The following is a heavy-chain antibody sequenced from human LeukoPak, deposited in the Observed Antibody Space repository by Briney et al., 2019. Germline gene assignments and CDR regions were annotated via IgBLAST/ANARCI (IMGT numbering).Heavy chain of an antibody. D-gene: IGHD2-15*01. CDR2: IHTSGPT. V-gene: IGHV4-61*02. CDR3: TRGGGYDAFDI. CDR1: GGSISSGSYF. J-gene: IGHJ3*02. Sequence: SETLSLXCTVSGGSISSGSYFWSWIRQPAGKGLEWIGRIHTSGPTNYNPSLKSRVTISIDRSKNQFSLKLSSVTATDTAMYYCTRGGGYDAFDIWGQGTMVTVSS.